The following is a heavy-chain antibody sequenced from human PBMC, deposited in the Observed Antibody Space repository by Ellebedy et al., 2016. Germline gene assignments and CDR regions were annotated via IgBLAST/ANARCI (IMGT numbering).Heavy chain of an antibody. CDR2: ISGSGGST. Sequence: GGSLRLSXAASGFTFSSYALSWVRQAPGKGLEWVSTISGSGGSTYYADSVRGRFTISRDNSKNTLYLQMNSLRDEDTAVYYCVRDWYSSGWGRSAFDIWGQGTMVTVSS. D-gene: IGHD6-19*01. CDR3: VRDWYSSGWGRSAFDI. V-gene: IGHV3-23*01. J-gene: IGHJ3*02. CDR1: GFTFSSYA.